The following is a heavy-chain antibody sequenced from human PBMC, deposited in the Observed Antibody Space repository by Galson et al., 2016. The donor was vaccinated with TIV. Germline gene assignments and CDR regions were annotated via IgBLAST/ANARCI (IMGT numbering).Heavy chain of an antibody. J-gene: IGHJ5*02. CDR3: VRIGMLRESCSCYACPGIFDT. CDR1: GYSISSGYY. CDR2: ICHTETT. Sequence: SETLSLTCAVSGYSISSGYYWGWVRQPPGKGLEWLGNICHTETTYYNPSPESRVSVSVDTSKNQFSLRLSSVTAADTAVYYCVRIGMLRESCSCYACPGIFDTWGQGILVTVSS. V-gene: IGHV4-38-2*01. D-gene: IGHD3-22*01.